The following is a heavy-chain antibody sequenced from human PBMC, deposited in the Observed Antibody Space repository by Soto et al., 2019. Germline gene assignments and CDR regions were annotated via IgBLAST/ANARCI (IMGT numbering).Heavy chain of an antibody. J-gene: IGHJ6*02. CDR2: ISYSGST. CDR3: ARSIVVAGSSGYHYGNDV. Sequence: TLSLTCTVSGGSISSYYWSWVRQPPGTGLEWIGYISYSGSTNYNPSLKSRVTISADTSKNQFSLKLSSVTAADTAIYYCARSIVVAGSSGYHYGNDVRGQGTTVTVSS. D-gene: IGHD6-19*01. CDR1: GGSISSYY. V-gene: IGHV4-59*01.